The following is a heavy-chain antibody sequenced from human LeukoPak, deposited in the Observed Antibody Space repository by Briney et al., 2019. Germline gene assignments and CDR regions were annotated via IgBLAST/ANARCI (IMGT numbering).Heavy chain of an antibody. V-gene: IGHV4-59*01. CDR2: IYNSGST. D-gene: IGHD2-2*01. Sequence: TSETLSLTCTVSGGSISSYYWSWIRQPPGKGLEWIGYIYNSGSTNYNPSLKSRVTISVDTSKNQFSLKLSSVTAADTAVYYCARVVVVPAIWFDPWGQGTLVTVSS. J-gene: IGHJ5*02. CDR1: GGSISSYY. CDR3: ARVVVVPAIWFDP.